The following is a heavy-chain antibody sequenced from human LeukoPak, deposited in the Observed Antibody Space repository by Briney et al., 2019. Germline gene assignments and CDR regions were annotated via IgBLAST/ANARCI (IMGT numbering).Heavy chain of an antibody. CDR2: ISYDGSNN. Sequence: GGSLRLSCAASGFTFSSYGMHWVRQAPGKGLEWVAVISYDGSNNYYADSVKGRFTISRDNSKSTLYLQMNSLRAEDTAVYYCAKPREGSSSWYAAGWGQGTLVTVSS. CDR1: GFTFSSYG. J-gene: IGHJ4*02. D-gene: IGHD6-13*01. CDR3: AKPREGSSSWYAAG. V-gene: IGHV3-30*18.